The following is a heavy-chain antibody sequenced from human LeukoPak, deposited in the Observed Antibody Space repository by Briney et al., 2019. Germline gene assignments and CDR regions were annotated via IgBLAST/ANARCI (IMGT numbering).Heavy chain of an antibody. CDR2: IYNDGST. D-gene: IGHD6-19*01. Sequence: GGSLRLSCAASGLTVSSSYMSWVRQAPGKGLEWVSIIYNDGSTYYADSMKGRFTISRDNSKNTLHLQVNSLRAEDTAVYYCARDVQAGPGYWGQGTLVTVSS. CDR1: GLTVSSSY. J-gene: IGHJ4*02. V-gene: IGHV3-53*01. CDR3: ARDVQAGPGY.